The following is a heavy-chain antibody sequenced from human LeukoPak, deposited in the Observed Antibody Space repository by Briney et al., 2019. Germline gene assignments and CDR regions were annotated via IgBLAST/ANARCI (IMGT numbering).Heavy chain of an antibody. CDR2: INGDGGST. CDR3: EKGAGEWEPAD. CDR1: GFTFDDYA. J-gene: IGHJ4*02. Sequence: GGSLRLSCAASGFTFDDYAMHWVRQAPGKGLEWVSLINGDGGSTYYADSVKGRFTISRDKSKNSLYLQMNSLRTEDTALYYCEKGAGEWEPADWGQGTLVTVSS. V-gene: IGHV3-43*02. D-gene: IGHD1-26*01.